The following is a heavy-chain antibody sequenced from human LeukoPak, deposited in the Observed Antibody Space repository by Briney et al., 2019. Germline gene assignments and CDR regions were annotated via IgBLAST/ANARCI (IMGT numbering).Heavy chain of an antibody. CDR3: ARERITMVRGVMFLGWFDP. D-gene: IGHD3-10*01. Sequence: SQTLSLTCAISGDSVSSNSAAWNWIRQSPSRGLEWLGRTYYRSKWYNDYAVSVKSRITINPDTSKNQFSLQLNSVTPEDTAVYYCARERITMVRGVMFLGWFDPWGQGTLVTVSS. CDR2: TYYRSKWYN. J-gene: IGHJ5*02. V-gene: IGHV6-1*01. CDR1: GDSVSSNSAA.